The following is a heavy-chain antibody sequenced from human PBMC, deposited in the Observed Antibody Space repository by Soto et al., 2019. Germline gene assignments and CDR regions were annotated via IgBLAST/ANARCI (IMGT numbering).Heavy chain of an antibody. D-gene: IGHD3-22*01. J-gene: IGHJ4*02. CDR1: GYNLSTYT. CDR2: ISAKNGNT. CDR3: ASGYFGHFFGF. Sequence: QVHLVQSGGEVKKPGASVIVSCKTSGYNLSTYTINWVRQAPGHGLEWIGWISAKNGNTDYPRKFQGRVTVTMDTATTTSYMEVTNLRSDDKAVYYCASGYFGHFFGFWGQGPLLAVSS. V-gene: IGHV1-18*04.